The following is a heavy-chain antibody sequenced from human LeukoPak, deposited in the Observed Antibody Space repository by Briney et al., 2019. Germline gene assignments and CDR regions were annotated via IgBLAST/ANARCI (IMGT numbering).Heavy chain of an antibody. CDR1: GFTFSSYG. CDR3: ARHLGYFDL. Sequence: GRSLRLSCAASGFTFSSYGMHWVRQAPGKGLEWVAVIWYDGSNKYYADSVKGRFTISRDNSKNTLYLQMNSLRAEDTAVYYCARHLGYFDLWGRGTLVTVSS. J-gene: IGHJ2*01. V-gene: IGHV3-33*01. D-gene: IGHD3-3*02. CDR2: IWYDGSNK.